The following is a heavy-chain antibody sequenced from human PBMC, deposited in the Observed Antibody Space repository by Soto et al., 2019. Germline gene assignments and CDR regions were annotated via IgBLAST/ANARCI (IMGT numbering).Heavy chain of an antibody. D-gene: IGHD6-13*01. V-gene: IGHV3-7*04. CDR1: GFTFSSYW. Sequence: GGSLRLSCAASGFTFSSYWMSWVRQAPGKGLEWVANIKQDGSEKYYVDSVKGRFTISRDNAKNSLYLQMNSLRAEDTAVYYCARDMGIAAAGAKSNWFDPWGQGTLVTVSS. CDR2: IKQDGSEK. J-gene: IGHJ5*02. CDR3: ARDMGIAAAGAKSNWFDP.